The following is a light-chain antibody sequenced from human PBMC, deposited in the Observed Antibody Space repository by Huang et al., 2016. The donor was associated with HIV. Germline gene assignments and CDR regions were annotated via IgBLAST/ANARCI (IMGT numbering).Light chain of an antibody. CDR3: QQLKSYPYT. CDR1: QGIRTY. V-gene: IGKV1-9*01. J-gene: IGKJ2*01. CDR2: ASS. Sequence: IQLTQSPSSRSASVGDRVTITCRASQGIRTYLAWYQQRPGKAPTLLIHASSTLRSGVSERFSGTGSGTDFTLTISNLEVEDFATYYCQQLKSYPYTFGQGTTLGLK.